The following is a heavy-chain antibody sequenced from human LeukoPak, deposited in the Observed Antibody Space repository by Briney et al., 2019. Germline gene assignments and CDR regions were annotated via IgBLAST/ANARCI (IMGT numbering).Heavy chain of an antibody. CDR1: GFTFDDYA. V-gene: IGHV3-9*01. CDR2: ISWNSGSI. D-gene: IGHD6-13*01. CDR3: ARDAGLSAAGTYMDV. Sequence: PGGSLRLSCAASGFTFDDYAMHWVRQAPGKGLEWVSGISWNSGSIGYADSVKGRFTISRDNAKNSLYLQMNSLRAEDTAVYYCARDAGLSAAGTYMDVWGKGTTVTVSS. J-gene: IGHJ6*03.